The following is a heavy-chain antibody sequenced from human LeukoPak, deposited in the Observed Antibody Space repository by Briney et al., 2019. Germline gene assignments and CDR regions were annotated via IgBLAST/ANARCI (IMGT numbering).Heavy chain of an antibody. Sequence: GGSLRLSCAASGFTFSSYSMNWVRQAPGKGLEWVSSISSSSSYIYYADSVKGRFTISRDNAKNSLYLQMNSLRAEDTAVYYCARDRGSSSYPLGGDWGQGTLVTVSS. CDR3: ARDRGSSSYPLGGD. V-gene: IGHV3-21*01. D-gene: IGHD6-6*01. CDR1: GFTFSSYS. J-gene: IGHJ4*02. CDR2: ISSSSSYI.